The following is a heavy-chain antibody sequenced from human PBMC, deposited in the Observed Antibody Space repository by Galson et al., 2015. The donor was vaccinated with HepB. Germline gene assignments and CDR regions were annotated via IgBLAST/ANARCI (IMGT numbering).Heavy chain of an antibody. CDR2: ISGSGGIK. J-gene: IGHJ5*02. CDR1: VFSINPYV. CDR3: AKEGQYFGESPPDS. V-gene: IGHV3-23*01. Sequence: SLRLSCAASVFSINPYVMSWVRQAPGKGLEWVSGISGSGGIKYDADSVRGRFIISRDNSKNTVYLQMNSLRVEDTAVYYCAKEGQYFGESPPDSWGQGTLVTVSS. D-gene: IGHD3-10*01.